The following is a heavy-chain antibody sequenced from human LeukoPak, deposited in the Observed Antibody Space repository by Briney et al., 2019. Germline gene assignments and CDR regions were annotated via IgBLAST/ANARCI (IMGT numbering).Heavy chain of an antibody. D-gene: IGHD1-1*01. CDR2: ISASGDVT. V-gene: IGHV3-23*01. CDR3: AKSLFTSATGTGRAFHI. J-gene: IGHJ3*02. CDR1: GFSFSAYP. Sequence: GGSLRLSCAASGFSFSAYPMGWVRQAPGKGLQWLSGISASGDVTFHADRVKGRFAISRDNSKDTLYLQMTGLRAGDTAEYYCAKSLFTSATGTGRAFHIWGQGTMVTVSS.